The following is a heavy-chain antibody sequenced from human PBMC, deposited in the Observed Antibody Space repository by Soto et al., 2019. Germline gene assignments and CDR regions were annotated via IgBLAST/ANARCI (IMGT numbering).Heavy chain of an antibody. CDR2: IWYDGSNK. V-gene: IGHV3-33*01. CDR3: ARVDTAMAALFAFDI. J-gene: IGHJ3*02. CDR1: GFTFSSYG. Sequence: GGSLRLSCAASGFTFSSYGMHWVRQAPGKGLEWVAVIWYDGSNKYYADSVKGRFTISRDNSKNTLYLQMNSLRAEDTAVYYCARVDTAMAALFAFDIWGQGTMVTVSS. D-gene: IGHD5-18*01.